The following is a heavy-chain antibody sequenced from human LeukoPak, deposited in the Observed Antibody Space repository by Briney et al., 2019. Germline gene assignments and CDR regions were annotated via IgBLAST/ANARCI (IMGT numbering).Heavy chain of an antibody. J-gene: IGHJ5*02. CDR1: GGSISSYY. CDR2: IYYSGST. CDR3: ARSLLTPYYYGSGSYYNVNWFDP. D-gene: IGHD3-10*01. V-gene: IGHV4-59*01. Sequence: SETLSLTCTVSGGSISSYYWSWIRQPPGKGLEWIGYIYYSGSTSYNPSLKSRVTISVDTSKNQFSLKLSSVTAADTAVYYCARSLLTPYYYGSGSYYNVNWFDPWGQGTLVTVSS.